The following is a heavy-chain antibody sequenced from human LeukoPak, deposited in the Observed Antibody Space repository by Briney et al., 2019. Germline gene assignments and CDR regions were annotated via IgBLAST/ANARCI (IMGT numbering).Heavy chain of an antibody. D-gene: IGHD3-22*01. CDR2: IWFDGSNK. CDR1: GFTVSSNY. CDR3: ARDFYDSGGYYFDY. Sequence: GGSLRLSCAASGFTVSSNYMSWVRQAPGKGLEWVAVIWFDGSNKYYADSVEGRFTISRDNSKNTLYLQMNSLRAEDTAVYYCARDFYDSGGYYFDYWGQGTLVTVSS. J-gene: IGHJ4*02. V-gene: IGHV3-33*08.